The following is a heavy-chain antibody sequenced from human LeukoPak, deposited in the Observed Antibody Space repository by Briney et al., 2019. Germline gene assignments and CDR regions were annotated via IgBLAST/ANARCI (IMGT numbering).Heavy chain of an antibody. D-gene: IGHD6-6*01. J-gene: IGHJ4*02. Sequence: ASVKVSCKASGYTFTGYGISWVRQAPGQGLEWMGWISAYNGNTNYAQKLQGRVTMTTDTSTSTAYMELRSLRSDDTAVYYCARIYYSSSSWSGLDYWGQGTLVTVSS. CDR2: ISAYNGNT. V-gene: IGHV1-18*01. CDR1: GYTFTGYG. CDR3: ARIYYSSSSWSGLDY.